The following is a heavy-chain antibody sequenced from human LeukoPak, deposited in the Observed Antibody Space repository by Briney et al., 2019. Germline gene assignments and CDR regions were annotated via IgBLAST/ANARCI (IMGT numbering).Heavy chain of an antibody. D-gene: IGHD3-22*01. V-gene: IGHV4-59*01. J-gene: IGHJ4*02. CDR3: AREGLYYDSSGYYFDY. CDR2: IYYSGST. Sequence: TPGGSLRLSCAASGFTFSDYYMSRIRQAPGKGLEWIGYIYYSGSTNYNPSLKSRVTISVDTSKNQFSLKLSSVTAADTAVYYCAREGLYYDSSGYYFDYWGQGTLVTVSS. CDR1: GFTFSDYY.